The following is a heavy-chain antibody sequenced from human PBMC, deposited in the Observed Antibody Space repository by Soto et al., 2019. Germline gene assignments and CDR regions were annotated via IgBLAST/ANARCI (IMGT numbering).Heavy chain of an antibody. D-gene: IGHD6-13*01. CDR2: INPSGGST. V-gene: IGHV1-46*02. CDR3: ARDQEQQLVVLLDY. Sequence: ASVKVSCKASGYTFNTYYMHWVRQAPGQGLEWMGIINPSGGSTSYAQKFQGRVTMTRDTSTSTVYMELSSPRSEDTAVYYCARDQEQQLVVLLDYWGQGTLVTVSS. CDR1: GYTFNTYY. J-gene: IGHJ4*02.